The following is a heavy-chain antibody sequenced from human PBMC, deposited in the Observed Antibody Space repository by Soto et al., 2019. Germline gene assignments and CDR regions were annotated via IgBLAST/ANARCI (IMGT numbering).Heavy chain of an antibody. CDR2: ISYTGST. V-gene: IGHV4-59*01. J-gene: IGHJ4*02. Sequence: SETLSLTCTVSGGSIHSFYWSWIRQTPGKGLEWIGHISYTGSTNYNPSLKSRVTIAVDTSKNQFSLNLTSMTAAATAVYYCARQGHGGYYSDHCGQGALVTVSS. CDR3: ARQGHGGYYSDH. CDR1: GGSIHSFY.